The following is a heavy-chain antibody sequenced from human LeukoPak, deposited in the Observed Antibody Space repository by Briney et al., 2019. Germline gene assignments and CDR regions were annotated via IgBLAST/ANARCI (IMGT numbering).Heavy chain of an antibody. V-gene: IGHV3-21*01. J-gene: IGHJ4*02. Sequence: GGSLRLSCAASGFNFSTYNMYWVRQAPGKGLEWVSSISSGNSYIYYADSVKGRFTISRDNARNSLYLQMNSLRAEDTAVYYCARGQPGIPLFYWGQGTLITVSS. CDR2: ISSGNSYI. CDR3: ARGQPGIPLFY. D-gene: IGHD3-10*01. CDR1: GFNFSTYN.